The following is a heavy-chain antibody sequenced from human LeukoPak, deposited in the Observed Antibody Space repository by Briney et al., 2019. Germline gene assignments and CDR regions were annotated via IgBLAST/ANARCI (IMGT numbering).Heavy chain of an antibody. CDR2: IYYSGST. D-gene: IGHD3-3*01. CDR3: ARAKEVYPTIFAVGPPDY. CDR1: GGSISSYY. Sequence: SETLSLTCTVSGGSISSYYWSWIRQPPGKGLEWIGYIYYSGSTNYNPSLKSRVTISVDTSKNQFSLKLSSVTAADTAVYYCARAKEVYPTIFAVGPPDYWGQGTLVTVSS. V-gene: IGHV4-59*01. J-gene: IGHJ4*02.